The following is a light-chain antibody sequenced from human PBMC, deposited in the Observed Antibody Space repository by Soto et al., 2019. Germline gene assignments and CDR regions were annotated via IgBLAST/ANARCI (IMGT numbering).Light chain of an antibody. Sequence: DIVMTQSPDSLAVSLGERATINFKSIQMVLYSSNNKNYLAWYQHKPGQPPKLLIYWASTRESGVPDRFSGSGSGTDFTLTISSLQAEDVAVYYCQQYYSTLLTFGGGTKVDIK. J-gene: IGKJ4*01. CDR1: QMVLYSSNNKNY. CDR3: QQYYSTLLT. V-gene: IGKV4-1*01. CDR2: WAS.